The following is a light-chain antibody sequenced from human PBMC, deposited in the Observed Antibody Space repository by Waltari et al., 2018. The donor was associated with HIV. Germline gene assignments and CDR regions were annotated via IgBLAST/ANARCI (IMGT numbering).Light chain of an antibody. CDR2: GQN. CDR3: NSRDSSGVV. V-gene: IGLV3-19*01. CDR1: RRRIFF. J-gene: IGLJ2*01. Sequence: SSELTQDPAVSVALGQTVRITCQGDRRRIFFASWYQHKPGQAPVLVIYGQNNRPSGIPDRFSVSNSGNTTSLTITGAQAEDEADYYCNSRDSSGVVVGGGTKLTVL.